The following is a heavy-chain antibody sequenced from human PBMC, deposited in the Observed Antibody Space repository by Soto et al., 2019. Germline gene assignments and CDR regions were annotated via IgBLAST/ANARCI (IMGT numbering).Heavy chain of an antibody. V-gene: IGHV3-11*06. CDR2: ISSISDST. D-gene: IGHD1-7*01. J-gene: IGHJ4*02. CDR1: GFTFSDYY. Sequence: QVQVVESGGGLVKPGGSLRLSCAASGFTFSDYYMSWILQAPGKGLAWVSFISSISDSTKYADSVKGRFTISRDNAKNSLYLQLISRGAEDAAVYYCARGGVKGTTSRGQVYNWGQGTLVTVSS. CDR3: ARGGVKGTTSRGQVYN.